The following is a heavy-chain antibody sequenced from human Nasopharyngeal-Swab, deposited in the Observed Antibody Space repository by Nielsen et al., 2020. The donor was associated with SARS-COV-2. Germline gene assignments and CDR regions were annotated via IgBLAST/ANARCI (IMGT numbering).Heavy chain of an antibody. CDR1: GYTFTNFW. CDR2: IYPDDSET. J-gene: IGHJ4*02. V-gene: IGHV5-51*01. Sequence: GGSLSLSCKASGYTFTNFWIGWVRQKPGKGLEWVGIIYPDDSETRYSPSFQGQVTISADKSINTAYLQWSNLRASDTAMYYCARGGRVGSNSFLDYWGQGTLVTVSS. D-gene: IGHD2-2*03. CDR3: ARGGRVGSNSFLDY.